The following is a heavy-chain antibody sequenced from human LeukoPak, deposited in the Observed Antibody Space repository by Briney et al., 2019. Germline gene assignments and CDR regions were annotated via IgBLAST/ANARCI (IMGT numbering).Heavy chain of an antibody. J-gene: IGHJ6*03. CDR1: GGSISSGDYY. CDR2: IYYSGST. Sequence: SETLSLTCTVSGGSISSGDYYWSWIRQPPGKGLEWIGSIYYSGSTYYNPSLKSRVTISVDTSKNQFSLKLSSVTAADTAVYYCASQPRFDDFWSGYYRGLSYMDVWGKGTTVTVSS. D-gene: IGHD3-3*01. CDR3: ASQPRFDDFWSGYYRGLSYMDV. V-gene: IGHV4-39*01.